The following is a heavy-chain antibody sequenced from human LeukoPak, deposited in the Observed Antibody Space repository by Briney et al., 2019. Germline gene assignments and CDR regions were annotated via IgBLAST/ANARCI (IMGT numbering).Heavy chain of an antibody. CDR3: ARPAYMVRGVIITPPFDY. CDR2: ISSTGSTM. Sequence: GGSLRLSCAASGFTFTGYEMNWVRQAPGKGLEWVSSISSTGSTMYYADSVKGRFTISRDNAKNSLYLQMNSLRAEDTSVYYCARPAYMVRGVIITPPFDYGGQGALVTVSS. V-gene: IGHV3-48*03. J-gene: IGHJ4*02. D-gene: IGHD3-10*01. CDR1: GFTFTGYE.